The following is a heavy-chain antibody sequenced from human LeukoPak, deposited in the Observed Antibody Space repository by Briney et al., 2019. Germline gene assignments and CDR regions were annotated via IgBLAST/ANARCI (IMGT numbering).Heavy chain of an antibody. CDR1: GFNFTRYG. Sequence: GGSLRLSCAASGFNFTRYGIYWVRQAPGKGLEWMALISNDGSDKYYADSVKGRFTISRDNFKNTLYLQMNSLRAEDTAVYYCAKEGRYGEYFDYWGQGTLVTVSS. CDR3: AKEGRYGEYFDY. CDR2: ISNDGSDK. D-gene: IGHD4-17*01. J-gene: IGHJ4*02. V-gene: IGHV3-30*18.